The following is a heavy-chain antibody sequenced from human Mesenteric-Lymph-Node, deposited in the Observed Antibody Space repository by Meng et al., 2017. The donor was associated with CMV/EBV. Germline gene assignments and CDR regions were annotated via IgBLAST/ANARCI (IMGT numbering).Heavy chain of an antibody. D-gene: IGHD1-7*01. Sequence: ASVKVSCKVSRYTLTQLSMHWVRQAPGKGLEWTGGFAPEDGETVYAQKFQARVTMTDDTSTETAYMELSSLRSEDTAMYYCAARYKWNYHYFEFWGQGTLVTVSS. CDR1: RYTLTQLS. V-gene: IGHV1-24*01. CDR3: AARYKWNYHYFEF. J-gene: IGHJ4*02. CDR2: FAPEDGET.